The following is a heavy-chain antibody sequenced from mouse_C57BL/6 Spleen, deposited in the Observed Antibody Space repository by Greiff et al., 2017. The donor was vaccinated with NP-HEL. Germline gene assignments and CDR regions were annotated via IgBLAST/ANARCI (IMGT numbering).Heavy chain of an antibody. D-gene: IGHD3-2*02. CDR3: TRDNSGCDY. J-gene: IGHJ2*01. Sequence: DVQLVESGEGLVKPGGSLKLSCAASGFTFSSYAMSWVRQTPEKRLEWVAYISSGGDYNYYADTLKGRITISRDKARNTLYLQMSSLKSEDTAMYYCTRDNSGCDYWGQGTTLTVSS. CDR1: GFTFSSYA. CDR2: ISSGGDYN. V-gene: IGHV5-9-1*02.